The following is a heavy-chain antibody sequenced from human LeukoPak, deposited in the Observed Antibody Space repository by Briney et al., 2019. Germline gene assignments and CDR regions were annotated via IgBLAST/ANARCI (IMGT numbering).Heavy chain of an antibody. J-gene: IGHJ4*02. CDR1: GYSFTSYW. CDR2: IYLGDSDT. D-gene: IGHD3-22*01. CDR3: ARRNTYYYDSSGYLYYFDY. Sequence: GESLKISCKGSGYSFTSYWIGWVRQMPGKGLEWMGIIYLGDSDTRYSPSFQGQVTISADKSISTAYLQWSSLKASDTAMYYCARRNTYYYDSSGYLYYFDYWGQGTLVTVSS. V-gene: IGHV5-51*01.